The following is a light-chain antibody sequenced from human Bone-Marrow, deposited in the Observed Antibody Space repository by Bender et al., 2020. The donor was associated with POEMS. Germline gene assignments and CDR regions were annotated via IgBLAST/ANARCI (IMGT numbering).Light chain of an antibody. Sequence: SYEVTQPPSVSVSPGQTASITCSGDDLGDKYVAWYQQKPGKSPVIVIYQDTKRPSGIPERFSGSNSGNTATLTISGTQAMDEADYYCQAWDTYSVIFGGGTKLTVL. CDR2: QDT. CDR1: DLGDKY. J-gene: IGLJ2*01. CDR3: QAWDTYSVI. V-gene: IGLV3-1*01.